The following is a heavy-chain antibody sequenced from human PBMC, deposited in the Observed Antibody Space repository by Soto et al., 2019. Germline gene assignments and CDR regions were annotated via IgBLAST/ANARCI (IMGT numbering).Heavy chain of an antibody. V-gene: IGHV4-34*02. J-gene: IGHJ3*01. Sequence: QVQLQQWGAGLLKPSETLSLTGAVYGVSFNSYFWNWVRQPPGKGLEWIGEATPYGRSNYNPSLKSRVTKSKDTSNNQYSLEVRSLTAADTAVDYCPNSGRTWPDYFNFWLQGAMVTVSS. CDR2: ATPYGRS. CDR1: GVSFNSYF. CDR3: PNSGRTWPDYFNF. D-gene: IGHD3-16*01.